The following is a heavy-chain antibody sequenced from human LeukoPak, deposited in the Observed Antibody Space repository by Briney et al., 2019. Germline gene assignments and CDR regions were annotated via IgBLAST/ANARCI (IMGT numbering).Heavy chain of an antibody. CDR1: GFNFDAYY. Sequence: PGGSLRLSCVASGFNFDAYYMNWIRQTPGKGLEWIAYISSSGNTKWYADSVKGRLTISRDDAKSSLYLEMNSLRVEDTGVYFCARHVGGLDYWGPGTKVIVSS. V-gene: IGHV3-11*01. D-gene: IGHD1-26*01. CDR2: ISSSGNTK. J-gene: IGHJ4*02. CDR3: ARHVGGLDY.